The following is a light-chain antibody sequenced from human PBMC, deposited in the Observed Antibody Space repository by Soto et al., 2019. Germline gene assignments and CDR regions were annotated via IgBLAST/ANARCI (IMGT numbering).Light chain of an antibody. CDR3: QQYNGYSRT. CDR1: QSIGDS. CDR2: DVS. Sequence: DIEMKKSPATLSESVGDRVAISCWASQSIGDSLAWYQQKPGKAPYLLISDVSSLERGVPSRFSGSGSGTEFTLTISSMQPDDFATFYCQQYNGYSRTCGQGTTVDIK. V-gene: IGKV1-5*01. J-gene: IGKJ1*01.